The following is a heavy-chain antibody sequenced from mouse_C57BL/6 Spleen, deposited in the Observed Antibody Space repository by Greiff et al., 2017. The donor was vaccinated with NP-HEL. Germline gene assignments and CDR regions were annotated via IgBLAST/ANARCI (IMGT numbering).Heavy chain of an antibody. D-gene: IGHD2-4*01. CDR1: GYTFTSYW. CDR3: AREGLGYDYAY. J-gene: IGHJ2*01. Sequence: QVQLQQPGAELVKPGASVKLSCKASGYTFTSYWMHWVKQRPGQGLEWIGMIHPNSGSTNYNEKFKSKATLTVDKSSSTAYMQLSSLTSEDSAVYYCAREGLGYDYAYWGQGTTLTVSS. V-gene: IGHV1-64*01. CDR2: IHPNSGST.